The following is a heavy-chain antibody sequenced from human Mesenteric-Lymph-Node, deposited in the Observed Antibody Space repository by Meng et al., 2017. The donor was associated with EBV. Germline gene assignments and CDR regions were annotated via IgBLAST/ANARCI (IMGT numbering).Heavy chain of an antibody. CDR3: ARVNCSNIVCPFDS. CDR1: GGSVSSSNFY. Sequence: VQLQESGPALVKPSETRSLTCTVSGGSVSSSNFYWSLIRQPPGKGLEWIGNIYYSGTSNYNPSLKSRVAISLDTSKNQFSLNLSSLTAADTAMYYCARVNCSNIVCPFDSWGQGTLVTVSS. V-gene: IGHV4-61*01. CDR2: IYYSGTS. D-gene: IGHD2-2*01. J-gene: IGHJ4*02.